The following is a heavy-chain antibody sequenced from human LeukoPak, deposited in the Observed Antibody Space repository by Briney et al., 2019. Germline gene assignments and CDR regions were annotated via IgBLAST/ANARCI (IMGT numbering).Heavy chain of an antibody. CDR3: AREGIAAAGTIDY. D-gene: IGHD6-13*01. CDR2: IYYSGST. Sequence: SETLSLTCTVSGGSISSGGYYWSWIRQHPGKGLEWIGYIYYSGSTYYNPSLKSRVTISVDTSKNQFSLKLSSVTAADTAVYYCAREGIAAAGTIDYWGQGTLVTVSS. CDR1: GGSISSGGYY. V-gene: IGHV4-31*03. J-gene: IGHJ4*02.